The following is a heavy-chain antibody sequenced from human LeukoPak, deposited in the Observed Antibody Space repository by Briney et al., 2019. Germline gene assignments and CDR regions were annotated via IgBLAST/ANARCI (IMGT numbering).Heavy chain of an antibody. CDR1: GFTLSSHA. CDR3: AKEVTPYPQVITCFDY. Sequence: GGSLRLSCAASGFTLSSHAMTWVRQAPGKGLEWVSGIDGDGTNTYYADSVKGRFTVSRDNSKNTLYLQMNSLRADDTAVYYCAKEVTPYPQVITCFDYWGQGSLVTVSS. CDR2: IDGDGTNT. V-gene: IGHV3-23*01. D-gene: IGHD3-22*01. J-gene: IGHJ4*02.